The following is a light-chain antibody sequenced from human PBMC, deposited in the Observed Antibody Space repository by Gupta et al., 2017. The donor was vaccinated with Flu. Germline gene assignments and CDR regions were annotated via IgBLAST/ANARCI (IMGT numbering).Light chain of an antibody. CDR3: QQYNNWPRT. CDR1: QSVNSN. V-gene: IGKV3-15*01. J-gene: IGKJ1*01. CDR2: GAS. Sequence: EIEMTQSPATLSVSPGERATLSCRASQSVNSNLAWYQQKPGQTPWLLIIGASTRATGIPARFSGSGSGTEFTLAISSLQSEDFAVYYCQQYNNWPRTFGQGTKVEIK.